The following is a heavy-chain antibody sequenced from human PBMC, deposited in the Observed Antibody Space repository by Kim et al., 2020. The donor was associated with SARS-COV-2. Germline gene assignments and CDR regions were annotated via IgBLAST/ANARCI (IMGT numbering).Heavy chain of an antibody. CDR2: IWYDGSNK. Sequence: GGSLRLSCAASGFTFSSYGMHWVRQAPGKGLEWVAVIWYDGSNKYYADSVKGRFTISRDNSKNTLYLQMNSLRAEDTAVYYCAKARLGTNLYYFDYWGQGTLVTVSS. J-gene: IGHJ4*02. V-gene: IGHV3-33*06. D-gene: IGHD3-16*01. CDR1: GFTFSSYG. CDR3: AKARLGTNLYYFDY.